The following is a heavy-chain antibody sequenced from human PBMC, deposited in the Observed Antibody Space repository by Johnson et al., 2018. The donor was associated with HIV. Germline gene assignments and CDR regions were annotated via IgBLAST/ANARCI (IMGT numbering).Heavy chain of an antibody. D-gene: IGHD6-13*01. CDR3: ARVSQQQGGVYDAFDI. J-gene: IGHJ3*02. V-gene: IGHV3-30*04. Sequence: VQLVESGGGVVQPGRSLRLSCAASGFTFSTYAMHWVRQAPGKGLEWVALISYDGSDKYYADSLKARFTISRDNYKNTLYLQMNSLRAEDTAVYYCARVSQQQGGVYDAFDIWGQGTMVTVSS. CDR2: ISYDGSDK. CDR1: GFTFSTYA.